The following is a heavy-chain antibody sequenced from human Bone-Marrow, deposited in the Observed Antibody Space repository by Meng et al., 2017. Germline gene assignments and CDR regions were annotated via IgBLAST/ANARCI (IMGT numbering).Heavy chain of an antibody. CDR2: INPKSGDT. J-gene: IGHJ4*02. V-gene: IGHV1-2*06. CDR1: GYNFPDYY. Sequence: ASVKVSCKPSGYNFPDYYIHWARRAPGQGLEWVGRINPKSGDTHYAQKFQARVTMTGDTSISTAYMELSGLRSDDTAMYYCARDEDISAAGKLFGDYWGQGTLVTVSS. D-gene: IGHD6-25*01. CDR3: ARDEDISAAGKLFGDY.